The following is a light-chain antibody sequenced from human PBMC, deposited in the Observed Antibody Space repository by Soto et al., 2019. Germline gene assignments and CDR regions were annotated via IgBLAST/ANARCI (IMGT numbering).Light chain of an antibody. CDR1: QSISTY. CDR3: QQSYITPQT. J-gene: IGKJ1*01. Sequence: DIQMTQSPSSLSASVGDRVTITCRASQSISTYLNWYQQKPGKAPKLLIYAASSLQSGVPSRFSGSASGTDFTLTISSLYPEDFATYFCQQSYITPQTFGQGTKVDIK. CDR2: AAS. V-gene: IGKV1-39*01.